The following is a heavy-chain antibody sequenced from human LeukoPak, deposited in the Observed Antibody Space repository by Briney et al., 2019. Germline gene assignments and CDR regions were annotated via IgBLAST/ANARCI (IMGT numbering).Heavy chain of an antibody. Sequence: GGSLRLSCAASGFTFSNYAMTWVRQAPGKGLERVSGISCSGGSTYYTDSVKGRFTISRDNSMNTLYLQMNSLRAEDTAIYYCAKWYIDSWALDQWGRGTLVTVAS. CDR2: ISCSGGST. V-gene: IGHV3-23*01. D-gene: IGHD6-13*01. J-gene: IGHJ4*02. CDR1: GFTFSNYA. CDR3: AKWYIDSWALDQ.